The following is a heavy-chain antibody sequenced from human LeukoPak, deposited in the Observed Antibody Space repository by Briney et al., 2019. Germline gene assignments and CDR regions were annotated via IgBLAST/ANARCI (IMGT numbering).Heavy chain of an antibody. CDR3: AKAPVTSCRGAFCYPFDS. V-gene: IGHV3-23*01. CDR1: GFTFSSYS. D-gene: IGHD2-15*01. J-gene: IGHJ4*02. Sequence: GSLRLSCAASGFTFSSYSMNWVRQAPGKGLEWVSATNSSDDGKYYADSVRGRFTISRDNSRNTMYLQMNSLRAEDAAVYYCAKAPVTSCRGAFCYPFDSWGQGTLVTVSS. CDR2: TNSSDDGK.